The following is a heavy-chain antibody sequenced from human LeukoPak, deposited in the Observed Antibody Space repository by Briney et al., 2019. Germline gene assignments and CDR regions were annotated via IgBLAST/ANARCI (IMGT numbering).Heavy chain of an antibody. Sequence: GGSLRLSCAASGFTFSSYNMGWVRQAPGKGLEWVSSISSSGSKTHYADSVKGRFTISRDNSKNTLYLQMNSLRAEDTAVYYCAKDPHAKVVPAAIVYWGQGTLVTVSS. CDR3: AKDPHAKVVPAAIVY. V-gene: IGHV3-23*01. CDR2: ISSSGSKT. CDR1: GFTFSSYN. J-gene: IGHJ4*02. D-gene: IGHD2-2*01.